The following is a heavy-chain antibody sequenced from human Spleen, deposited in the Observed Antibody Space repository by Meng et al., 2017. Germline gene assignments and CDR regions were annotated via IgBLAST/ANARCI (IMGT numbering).Heavy chain of an antibody. CDR3: ARDVVAARSYYYYYGMDV. Sequence: SETLSLTCTVSGGSISSYYWSWIRQPAGKGLEWIGRIYTSGSTNYNPSLKSRVTMSVDTSKNQFSLKLSSVTAADTAVYYCARDVVAARSYYYYYGMDVWGQGTTVTVSS. CDR2: IYTSGST. CDR1: GGSISSYY. V-gene: IGHV4-4*07. D-gene: IGHD2-15*01. J-gene: IGHJ6*02.